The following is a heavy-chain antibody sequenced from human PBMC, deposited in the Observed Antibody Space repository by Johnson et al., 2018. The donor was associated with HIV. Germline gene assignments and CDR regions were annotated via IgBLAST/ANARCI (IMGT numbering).Heavy chain of an antibody. J-gene: IGHJ3*02. Sequence: MLLVESGGGLVQPGGSLRLSCAASGFTFSSYWMSWVRQAPGNGLAWVANIKQDGSEKYYVVSVKGPFTISRANAKNSLYLQMNSLRAEDTAEYYCARGGITMIVVVISPPDAFDIWGQGTMVTVSS. CDR1: GFTFSSYW. D-gene: IGHD3-22*01. V-gene: IGHV3-7*04. CDR2: IKQDGSEK. CDR3: ARGGITMIVVVISPPDAFDI.